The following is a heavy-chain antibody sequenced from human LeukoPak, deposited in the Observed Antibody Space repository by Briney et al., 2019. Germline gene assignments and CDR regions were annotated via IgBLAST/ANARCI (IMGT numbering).Heavy chain of an antibody. CDR2: INQSGSP. CDR1: GGSFSGYY. Sequence: PSQTLSLTCAVYGGSFSGYYWSWVRQPPGKGLEWIGEINQSGSPDYNPSLKSRVTMAVDTSKNQFSLKLSSVTAADTAVYYCARGELLWFGEDWFQHWGQGTLVTVSS. CDR3: ARGELLWFGEDWFQH. J-gene: IGHJ1*01. D-gene: IGHD3-10*01. V-gene: IGHV4-34*01.